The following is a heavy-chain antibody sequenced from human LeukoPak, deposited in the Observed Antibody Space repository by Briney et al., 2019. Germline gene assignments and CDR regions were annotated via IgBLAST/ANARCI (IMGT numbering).Heavy chain of an antibody. V-gene: IGHV1-2*02. CDR3: VRVNIVATRWFDP. J-gene: IGHJ5*02. CDR1: GYTFTDHF. D-gene: IGHD5-12*01. Sequence: ASVKVSCKASGYTFTDHFLHWVRQAPGQGLEWMGWVNSNTGATQYAQKFQGRVTMTRDTSITTSYMDLSRLTSDDTAVYFCVRVNIVATRWFDPWGQGTLVTVSS. CDR2: VNSNTGAT.